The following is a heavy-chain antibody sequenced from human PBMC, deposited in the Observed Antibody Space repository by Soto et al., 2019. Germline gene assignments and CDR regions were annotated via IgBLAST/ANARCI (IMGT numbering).Heavy chain of an antibody. Sequence: SETLSLTCTVSGGSISSYYWSWIRQPPGKGLEWIGYIYYSGSTNYNPSLKSRVTISVDTSKNQFSLKLSSVTAADTAVYYCARVLFGRGNWFDPWGQGTLVTVAS. CDR2: IYYSGST. D-gene: IGHD3-3*01. V-gene: IGHV4-59*01. CDR3: ARVLFGRGNWFDP. J-gene: IGHJ5*02. CDR1: GGSISSYY.